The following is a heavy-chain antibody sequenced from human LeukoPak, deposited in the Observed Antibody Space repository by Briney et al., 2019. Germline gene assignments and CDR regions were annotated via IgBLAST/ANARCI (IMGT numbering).Heavy chain of an antibody. D-gene: IGHD1-14*01. CDR3: AKKYNTGLDP. CDR1: GFTFSSYA. J-gene: IGHJ5*02. Sequence: GGSLRLSCAASGFTFSSYAMSWVRQAPGKGLEWVTDISGSGASTYYADSVKGRFTISRDNSKNTLYLQMNSLRAEDMAVYYCAKKYNTGLDPWGQGTLVTVSS. CDR2: ISGSGAST. V-gene: IGHV3-23*01.